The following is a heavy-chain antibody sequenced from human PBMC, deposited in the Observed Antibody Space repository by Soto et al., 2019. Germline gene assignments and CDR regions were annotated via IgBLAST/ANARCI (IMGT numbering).Heavy chain of an antibody. CDR1: GFTFSRYW. Sequence: GGPLRLSCAASGFTFSRYWMHWVRQAPGEGLVCVSRINSDGSSTYYADSVKGRFTISRDNAKNTLYLQMNSLRAEDTAVYYCAREDPTEYYFDYWGQGTLVTVSS. CDR3: AREDPTEYYFDY. V-gene: IGHV3-74*01. CDR2: INSDGSST. J-gene: IGHJ4*02.